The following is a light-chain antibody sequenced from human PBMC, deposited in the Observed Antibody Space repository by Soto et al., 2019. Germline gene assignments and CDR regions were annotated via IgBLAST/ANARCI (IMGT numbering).Light chain of an antibody. V-gene: IGKV1-39*01. CDR1: QSISSY. CDR3: QQYYSIPYT. J-gene: IGKJ2*01. Sequence: DIQMTQSPSSLSASVGDRVTITCRASQSISSYLNWYQQRPAKAPKLLVSAASNLQSGDPSRFSGNGSGTDFTLTISSLQPDDFATYYGQQYYSIPYTFGQGTNLEI. CDR2: AAS.